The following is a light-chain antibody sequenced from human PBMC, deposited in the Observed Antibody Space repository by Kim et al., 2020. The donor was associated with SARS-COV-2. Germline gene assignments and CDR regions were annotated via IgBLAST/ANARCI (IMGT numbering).Light chain of an antibody. CDR1: NIGSKN. CDR2: RDS. V-gene: IGLV3-9*01. J-gene: IGLJ2*01. Sequence: SVARGQTARITGGGNNIGSKNVHWYQQKPGQAPVLVIYRDSNRPSGIPERFSGSNSGNTATLTISRAQAGDEADYYCQVWDSSTWVFGGGTQLTVL. CDR3: QVWDSSTWV.